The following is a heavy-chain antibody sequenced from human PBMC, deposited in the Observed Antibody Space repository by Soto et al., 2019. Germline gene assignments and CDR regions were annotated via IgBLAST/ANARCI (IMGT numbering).Heavy chain of an antibody. Sequence: QVQLQESGPGLVKPSQTLSLTCTVSGGSISSGGYYWSWIRQHPGKGLGWIGYIYYSGSTYYNPSLKSRVTISVDTSKNQFSLKLSSVTAADTAVYYCARGSYCGGDCYPRFDYWGQGTLVTVSS. CDR3: ARGSYCGGDCYPRFDY. CDR1: GGSISSGGYY. V-gene: IGHV4-31*03. J-gene: IGHJ4*02. CDR2: IYYSGST. D-gene: IGHD2-21*02.